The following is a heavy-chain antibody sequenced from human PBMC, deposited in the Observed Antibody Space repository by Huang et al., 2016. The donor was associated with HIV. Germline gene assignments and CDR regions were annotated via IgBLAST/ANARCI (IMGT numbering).Heavy chain of an antibody. CDR3: ARQWTILEWLLGLDV. CDR1: GGSFTGNY. V-gene: IGHV4-34*02. J-gene: IGHJ6*02. CDR2: VKESGAP. D-gene: IGHD3-3*01. Sequence: QMQLQQRGAGLLKPSETLSLTCGVSGGSFTGNYLTWIRQAPGKGLEWIGEVKESGAPNYHPSLNGRVTISLDKSNRELSLNLRSVTAADTAVYYCARQWTILEWLLGLDVWGQGTTVIVSS.